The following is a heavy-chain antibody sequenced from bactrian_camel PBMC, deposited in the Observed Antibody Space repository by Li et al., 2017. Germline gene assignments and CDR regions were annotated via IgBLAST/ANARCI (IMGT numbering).Heavy chain of an antibody. J-gene: IGHJ6*01. Sequence: VQLVESGGGSVQVGGSLRLSCVASGDTIGRYCMGWFRQIPDKEREGVAGIENDGSTSYADSVKGRFTLHKGNTKNTLTLQMNSLKTEDSAMYYCAVEGTGGYCPPGSLPNGYWDRGTQVTVS. D-gene: IGHD7*01. CDR1: GDTIGRYC. V-gene: IGHV3S55*01. CDR3: AVEGTGGYCPPGSLPNGY. CDR2: IENDGST.